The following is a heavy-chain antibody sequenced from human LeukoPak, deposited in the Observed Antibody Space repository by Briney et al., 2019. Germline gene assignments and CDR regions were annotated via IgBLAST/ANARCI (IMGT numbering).Heavy chain of an antibody. V-gene: IGHV1-69*13. J-gene: IGHJ4*02. Sequence: ASVKVSCKASGGTFSSYAISWVRQAPGQGLEWMGGIIPIFGTANYAQKFQGRVTITADESTSTAYMELSSLRSEDTAVYYCATGRVESYYDSSGYPYYFDYWGQGTLVTVSS. CDR3: ATGRVESYYDSSGYPYYFDY. CDR2: IIPIFGTA. D-gene: IGHD3-22*01. CDR1: GGTFSSYA.